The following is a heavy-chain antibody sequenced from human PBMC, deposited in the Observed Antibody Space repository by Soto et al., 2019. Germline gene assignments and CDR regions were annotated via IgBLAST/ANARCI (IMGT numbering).Heavy chain of an antibody. CDR1: GFTFSSYE. V-gene: IGHV3-48*03. CDR3: ARDCSSYCTNGVQLGFDP. CDR2: ISSSGSTI. D-gene: IGHD2-8*01. Sequence: PGGSLRLSCAASGFTFSSYEMNWVRQAPGKGLEWVSYISSSGSTIYYADSVKGRFTISRDNAKNSLYLQMNSLRAEDTAVYYCARDCSSYCTNGVQLGFDPWGQGTLVTVSS. J-gene: IGHJ5*02.